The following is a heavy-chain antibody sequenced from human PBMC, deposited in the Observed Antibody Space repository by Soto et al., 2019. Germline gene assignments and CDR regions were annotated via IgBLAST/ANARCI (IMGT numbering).Heavy chain of an antibody. V-gene: IGHV3-48*01. J-gene: IGHJ3*02. CDR1: GFTFSTYS. CDR3: ARDGYSSGWADAFDI. CDR2: ISSSFNTV. D-gene: IGHD6-19*01. Sequence: GGSLRLSCAASGFTFSTYSMNWVRQAPGKGLEWVSYISSSFNTVYYADSVKGRFTISRDSAKNSLYLQMNSLRAEDTALYYCARDGYSSGWADAFDIWGQGTMVTVSS.